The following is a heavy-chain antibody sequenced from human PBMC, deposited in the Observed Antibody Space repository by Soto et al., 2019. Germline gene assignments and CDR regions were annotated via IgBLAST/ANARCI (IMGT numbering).Heavy chain of an antibody. D-gene: IGHD1-26*01. J-gene: IGHJ3*02. Sequence: GGSLRLSCAASGFTFSSYAMHWVRQAPGKGLEWVAVISYDGSNKYYADSVKGRFTISRDNSKNTLYLQMNSLRAEDTAVYYCARDRMGATIVNDAFDIWGQGTMVTVSS. V-gene: IGHV3-30*04. CDR2: ISYDGSNK. CDR1: GFTFSSYA. CDR3: ARDRMGATIVNDAFDI.